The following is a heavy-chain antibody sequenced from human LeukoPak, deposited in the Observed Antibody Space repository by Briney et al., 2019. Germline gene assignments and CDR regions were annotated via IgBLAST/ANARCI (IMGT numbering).Heavy chain of an antibody. CDR1: GFTFSSYG. J-gene: IGHJ4*02. V-gene: IGHV3-30*02. CDR2: IRYDGSHK. D-gene: IGHD2-8*01. Sequence: PGGSLRLSCAASGFTFSSYGIHWVRQAPGKGLEWVAFIRYDGSHKYYADSVRGRFTVSRDNSKNTLYLQMNSLRPEDTAVYYCAKDTPIGKYCTNGVCPPFDYWGQGTLVTVSS. CDR3: AKDTPIGKYCTNGVCPPFDY.